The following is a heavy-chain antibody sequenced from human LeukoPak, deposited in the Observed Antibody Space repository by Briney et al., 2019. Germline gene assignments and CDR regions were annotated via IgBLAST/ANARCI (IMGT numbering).Heavy chain of an antibody. CDR3: AHGPLTGYLDAFDS. Sequence: SGPTLVKPTQTLTLTCTFSGFSLSTSGGGVGWIRHPPGKALDRLSLIYWNDDKRYRPSLKSRLTITKDTSKNPVFLKMTNMDPVDTATYYCAHGPLTGYLDAFDSWGQGTMVTVSS. D-gene: IGHD3-9*01. V-gene: IGHV2-5*01. CDR1: GFSLSTSGGG. J-gene: IGHJ3*02. CDR2: IYWNDDK.